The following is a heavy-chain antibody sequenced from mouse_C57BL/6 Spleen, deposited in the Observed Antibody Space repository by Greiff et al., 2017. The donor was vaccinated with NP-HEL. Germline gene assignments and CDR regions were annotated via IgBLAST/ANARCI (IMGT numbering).Heavy chain of an antibody. Sequence: EVQLQQSGPELVKPGASVKISCKASGYSFTDYNMNWVKQSNGRSLEWIGVINPNYGTTSYNQKFKGKATLTVDQSSSTAYMQLNSLTSEDSAVYYCARRGATSDYYAMDYWGQGTSVTVSS. CDR3: ARRGATSDYYAMDY. CDR2: INPNYGTT. D-gene: IGHD1-1*01. J-gene: IGHJ4*01. V-gene: IGHV1-39*01. CDR1: GYSFTDYN.